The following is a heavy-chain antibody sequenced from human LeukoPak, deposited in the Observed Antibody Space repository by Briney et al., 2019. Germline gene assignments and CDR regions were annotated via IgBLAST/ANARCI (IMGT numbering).Heavy chain of an antibody. V-gene: IGHV3-7*01. CDR1: GFTFSNYC. Sequence: GGSLRLSCAASGFTFSNYCMSWVRRAPGKGLEWVANINKDGSDKYYVDSVEGRFTISRDNAKNSLYLQMNSLRAEDTAVYYCGKVLAGYCDNTRCQVFENWGEGTLVTVSS. CDR3: GKVLAGYCDNTRCQVFEN. J-gene: IGHJ4*02. D-gene: IGHD2-2*01. CDR2: INKDGSDK.